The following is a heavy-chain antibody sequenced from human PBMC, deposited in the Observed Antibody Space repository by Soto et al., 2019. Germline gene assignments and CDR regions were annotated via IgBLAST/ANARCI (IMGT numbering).Heavy chain of an antibody. CDR3: ARGFCTTTTCLVGDF. V-gene: IGHV1-46*01. CDR2: INPSGGST. J-gene: IGHJ4*02. D-gene: IGHD2-2*01. CDR1: GYTFTSYY. Sequence: QVQLVQSGAEVKKPGASVKISCKSSGYTFTSYYMHWVRQAPGQGLEWMGMINPSGGSTNYAQRCQGRVTMNRDKSTCTVYLDLSDLTSEATAVYYCARGFCTTTTCLVGDFWGQGTLVTVSS.